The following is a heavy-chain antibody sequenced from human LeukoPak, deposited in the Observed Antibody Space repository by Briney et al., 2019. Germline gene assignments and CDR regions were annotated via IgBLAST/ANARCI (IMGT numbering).Heavy chain of an antibody. CDR3: ARGGARSPGSGNYYPPGYMDV. V-gene: IGHV4-59*01. CDR2: IYYTGTT. D-gene: IGHD3-10*01. Sequence: PSETLSLTCSVSGGSISNYYWSWIRQPPGKGLEWIGYIYYTGTTKYSPSLKSRVTISFDTSKNQFSLQLSSVTAADTAVYYCARGGARSPGSGNYYPPGYMDVWGNGTTVTVSS. CDR1: GGSISNYY. J-gene: IGHJ6*03.